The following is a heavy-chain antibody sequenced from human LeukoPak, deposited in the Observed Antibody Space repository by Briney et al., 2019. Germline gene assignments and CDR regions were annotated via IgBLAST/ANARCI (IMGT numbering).Heavy chain of an antibody. Sequence: GGSLRLSCAASGFTFNIYEMSWVRQAPGQGLEWVSYISSSGSTIYYVDSVKGRFTVSRDNAKNSLYLQMSSLRAEDTAVYYCARIAVNNWFFDLWGRGTLVTVSS. CDR2: ISSSGSTI. D-gene: IGHD6-19*01. CDR3: ARIAVNNWFFDL. V-gene: IGHV3-48*03. J-gene: IGHJ2*01. CDR1: GFTFNIYE.